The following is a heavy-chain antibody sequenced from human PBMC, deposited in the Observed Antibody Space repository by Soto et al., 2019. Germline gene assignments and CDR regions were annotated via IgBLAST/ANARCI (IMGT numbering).Heavy chain of an antibody. CDR3: ARAQIYNSETGRLDY. V-gene: IGHV4-39*01. Sequence: PSETLSLTCSVSGGSIGSIDYYWGWIRQPPGKGLEWIGSTFYTGSTYYNPSLKTRIAMSVDTSKNQFSLKLSSVTAADTAVYYCARAQIYNSETGRLDYWGQGTLVTVSS. D-gene: IGHD3-9*01. CDR1: GGSIGSIDYY. J-gene: IGHJ4*02. CDR2: TFYTGST.